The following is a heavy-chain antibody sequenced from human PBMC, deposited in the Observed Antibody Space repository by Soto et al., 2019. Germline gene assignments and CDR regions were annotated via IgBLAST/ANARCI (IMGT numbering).Heavy chain of an antibody. CDR2: IYPGDSDT. CDR3: ARYSGSYWHYLDF. Sequence: GESLKISCKGSGYSFASHWVACVRQMPEKGLEWIGTIYPGDSDTKYSSAFRCHVTISADTSVSTAYLQWRSLVSTDSAIYYCARYSGSYWHYLDFWGQGTLVTVSS. D-gene: IGHD1-26*01. J-gene: IGHJ4*02. V-gene: IGHV5-51*01. CDR1: GYSFASHW.